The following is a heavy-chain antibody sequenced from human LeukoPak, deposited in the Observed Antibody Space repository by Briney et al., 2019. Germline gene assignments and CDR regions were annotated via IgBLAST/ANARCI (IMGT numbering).Heavy chain of an antibody. CDR1: GFTVSSNY. Sequence: GGSLRLSCAASGFTVSSNYMSWVRQAPGKGLEWGSVIYRDGTTYYADSVKGRFTISRDNSKNTVYLQMNSLRAEDTAVFYCASSTEWEPIRDYWGPGTLVTVSS. D-gene: IGHD1-26*01. CDR2: IYRDGTT. CDR3: ASSTEWEPIRDY. V-gene: IGHV3-53*01. J-gene: IGHJ4*02.